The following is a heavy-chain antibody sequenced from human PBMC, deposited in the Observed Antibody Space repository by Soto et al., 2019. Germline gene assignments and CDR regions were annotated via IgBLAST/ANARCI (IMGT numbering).Heavy chain of an antibody. CDR2: TSGGGGTI. V-gene: IGHV3-23*01. D-gene: IGHD3-3*01. Sequence: GGSLRLSCAASGFTFNNCAMNWVRQAPGKGLEWVSSTSGGGGTIYYADAVKGRSTISRDKSKNTLHLQMNSLTAEHTAVYYCAKGAMYYDFWTSRYGMDVWGQGTTVTVSS. J-gene: IGHJ6*02. CDR1: GFTFNNCA. CDR3: AKGAMYYDFWTSRYGMDV.